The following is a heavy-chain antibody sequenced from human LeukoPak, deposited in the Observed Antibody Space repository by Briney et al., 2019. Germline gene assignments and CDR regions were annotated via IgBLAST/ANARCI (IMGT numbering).Heavy chain of an antibody. CDR3: ARGSAMVRGVITNWFDP. CDR2: MNPNSGNT. D-gene: IGHD3-10*01. Sequence: GASVKVSCKASGGTFSSYAISWVRQATGQGLEWMGWMNPNSGNTGYAQKFQGRVTMTRNTSISTAYMELSSLRSEDTAVYYCARGSAMVRGVITNWFDPWGQGTLVTVSS. V-gene: IGHV1-8*02. CDR1: GGTFSSYA. J-gene: IGHJ5*02.